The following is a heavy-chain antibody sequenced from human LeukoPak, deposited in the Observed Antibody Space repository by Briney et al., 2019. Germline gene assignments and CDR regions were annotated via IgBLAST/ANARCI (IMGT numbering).Heavy chain of an antibody. D-gene: IGHD3-10*01. V-gene: IGHV4-34*01. CDR2: INHSGST. J-gene: IGHJ5*02. CDR1: GGSLSGYY. Sequence: SETLSLTCAVYGGSLSGYYWSWIRQPPGKGLEWIGEINHSGSTNYNPSLKSRVTISVDTSKNQFSLKLSSVTAADTAVYYCATRYITMVRGVNTPNWFDPWGQGTLVTVSS. CDR3: ATRYITMVRGVNTPNWFDP.